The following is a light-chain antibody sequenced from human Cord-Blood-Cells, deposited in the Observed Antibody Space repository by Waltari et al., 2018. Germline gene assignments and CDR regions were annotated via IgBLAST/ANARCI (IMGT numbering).Light chain of an antibody. CDR2: GAS. V-gene: IGKV3-15*01. CDR1: QSVSSN. CDR3: QQYNNWPPYS. Sequence: EIVMTQSPATLSVSPGERATLSCRAGQSVSSNLAWSQQKPGQAPRLLIYGASTRATSIPARFGGSGSGTEFTLTISSLQSEDLAVYYCQQYNNWPPYSFGQGTKLEIK. J-gene: IGKJ2*03.